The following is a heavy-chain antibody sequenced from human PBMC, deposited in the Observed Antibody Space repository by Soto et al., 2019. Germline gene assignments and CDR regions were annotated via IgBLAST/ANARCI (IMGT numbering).Heavy chain of an antibody. CDR1: GGSFSGYS. CDR3: ARGLFSENSYSGGWYYFDS. D-gene: IGHD1-26*01. V-gene: IGHV4-34*01. CDR2: INHSGSS. J-gene: IGHJ4*02. Sequence: QVQLQQWGAGLLKPSETLSLTCAVNGGSFSGYSWTWIRQSPGKGLEWIGQINHSGSSIYSPSLKSRAPXSXLXXKTQFSLELTSVTAADAAVYFCARGLFSENSYSGGWYYFDSWGQGTLVAVSS.